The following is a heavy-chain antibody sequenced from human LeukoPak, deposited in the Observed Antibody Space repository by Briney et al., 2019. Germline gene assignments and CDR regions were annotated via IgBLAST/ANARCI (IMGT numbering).Heavy chain of an antibody. CDR1: GGSISSYY. D-gene: IGHD4-17*01. CDR2: IYYSGST. J-gene: IGHJ3*02. CDR3: AGSTVTPFSGAFGI. Sequence: SETLSLTCTVSGGSISSYYWSWIRQPPGKGLEWIGYIYYSGSTNYNPSLKSRVTISVDTSKNQFSLKLSSVTAADTAVYYCAGSTVTPFSGAFGIWGQGTMVTVSS. V-gene: IGHV4-59*01.